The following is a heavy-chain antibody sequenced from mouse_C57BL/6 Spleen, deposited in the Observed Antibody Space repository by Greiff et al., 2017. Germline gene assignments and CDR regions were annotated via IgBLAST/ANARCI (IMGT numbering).Heavy chain of an antibody. CDR3: ASGGYGNYAWFAY. CDR1: GYTFTSSW. J-gene: IGHJ3*01. Sequence: VQLQQPGAELVRPGSSVKLSCKASGYTFTSSWMHWVKQRPIQGLEWIGNIDPSDSETHYTQKFKDKATLTVDKSSSTAYMQLSSLTSEDSAVYYCASGGYGNYAWFAYWGQGTLVTVSA. V-gene: IGHV1-52*01. D-gene: IGHD2-1*01. CDR2: IDPSDSET.